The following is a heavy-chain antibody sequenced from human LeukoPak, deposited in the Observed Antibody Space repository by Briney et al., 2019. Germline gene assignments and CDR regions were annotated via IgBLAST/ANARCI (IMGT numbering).Heavy chain of an antibody. D-gene: IGHD3-10*01. CDR1: GVSFSSNA. CDR2: ISFDGINK. Sequence: VGSLRLSCAASGVSFSSNAMYWGRQGLRKGLEWVALISFDGINKYYADSVQGRCAISTDNSKNTLSLQMDSWIADDTEVYYCATAENYYGSGSYYAKIDSWGQGTLVTVCS. CDR3: ATAENYYGSGSYYAKIDS. V-gene: IGHV3-30*09. J-gene: IGHJ4*02.